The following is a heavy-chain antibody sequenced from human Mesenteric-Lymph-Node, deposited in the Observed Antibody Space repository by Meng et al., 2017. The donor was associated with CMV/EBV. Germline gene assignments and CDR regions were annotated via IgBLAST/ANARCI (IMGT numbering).Heavy chain of an antibody. CDR3: AREAVATDY. CDR2: LTSSSTYI. D-gene: IGHD6-19*01. V-gene: IGHV3-21*01. CDR1: GFTFSSYG. Sequence: LSLTCAASGFTFSSYGMNWVRQAPGRGLEWVSSLTSSSTYIYYADSVKGRFTISRDNAKNSLYLQMNSLRVEDTAVYYCAREAVATDYWGQGTLVTVSS. J-gene: IGHJ4*02.